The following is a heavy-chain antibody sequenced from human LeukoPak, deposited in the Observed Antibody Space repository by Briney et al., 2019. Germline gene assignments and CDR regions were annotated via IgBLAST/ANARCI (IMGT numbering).Heavy chain of an antibody. CDR2: IYTTGMT. D-gene: IGHD3-16*02. CDR1: GGSINSYW. J-gene: IGHJ4*02. CDR3: ARAGYTISSYRFDY. V-gene: IGHV4-4*07. Sequence: PSETLSLTCSVSGGSINSYWWSWIRQPAGKGLEFIGRIYTTGMTNYNPSLKSRVSMSVDTSKNKFSLALRSVTAADTAVYFCARAGYTISSYRFDYWGQGALVTVSS.